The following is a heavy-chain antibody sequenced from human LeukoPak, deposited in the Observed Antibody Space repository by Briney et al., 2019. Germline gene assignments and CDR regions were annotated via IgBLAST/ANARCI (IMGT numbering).Heavy chain of an antibody. Sequence: ASVKVSCKAHGYTFNKDGITWVRQAPGQGLEWMGWVSGHNDNTYYAQNFQDRITLTTDTSTTTAYMELRSLGSDDTALYYCTLTPTIDYWGQGTLVTVSS. CDR1: GYTFNKDG. J-gene: IGHJ4*02. V-gene: IGHV1-18*01. CDR3: TLTPTIDY. CDR2: VSGHNDNT.